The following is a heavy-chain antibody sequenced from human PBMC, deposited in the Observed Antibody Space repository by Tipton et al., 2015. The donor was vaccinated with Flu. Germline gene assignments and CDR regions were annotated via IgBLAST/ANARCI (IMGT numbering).Heavy chain of an antibody. Sequence: TLSLTCNVSGGSISSGSYYWSWIRQPAGKGLEWIGRIYTSGSTNYNSSLKSRVTISVDTSKNQFSLKLSSVTAADTAVYYCARAAAVALDYWGQGMLVTVSS. V-gene: IGHV4-61*02. CDR3: ARAAAVALDY. J-gene: IGHJ4*02. CDR2: IYTSGST. CDR1: GGSISSGSYY. D-gene: IGHD6-19*01.